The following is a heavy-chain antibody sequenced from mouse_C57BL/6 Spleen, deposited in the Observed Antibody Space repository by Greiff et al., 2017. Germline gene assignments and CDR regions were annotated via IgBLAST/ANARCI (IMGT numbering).Heavy chain of an antibody. V-gene: IGHV2-2*01. CDR2: LWSGGST. D-gene: IGHD1-1*01. J-gene: IGHJ2*01. Sequence: VKLMESGPGLVQPSQSLSITCTVSGFSLTSYGVHWVRQSPGKGLEWLGVLWSGGSTDYNAAFISRLSISKDNSKSQVFFKMNSLQADDTAIYYWARSGHYGLFDYWGQGTTLTVSS. CDR1: GFSLTSYG. CDR3: ARSGHYGLFDY.